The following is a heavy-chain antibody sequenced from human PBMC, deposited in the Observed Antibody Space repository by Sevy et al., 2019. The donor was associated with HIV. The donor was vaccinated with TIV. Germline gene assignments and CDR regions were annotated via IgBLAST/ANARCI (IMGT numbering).Heavy chain of an antibody. CDR3: VSLFLSYRSGWSYFDY. CDR2: IFSSGST. V-gene: IGHV3-66*02. CDR1: GFTVNDKY. Sequence: GESLNISCAISGFTVNDKYIIWVRQAPGKGLEWVSVIFSSGSTYYADSAKGRFTISRDNSKNTVYLQMNSLRPEDTAVYYCVSLFLSYRSGWSYFDYWGQGTLVTVSS. D-gene: IGHD6-19*01. J-gene: IGHJ4*02.